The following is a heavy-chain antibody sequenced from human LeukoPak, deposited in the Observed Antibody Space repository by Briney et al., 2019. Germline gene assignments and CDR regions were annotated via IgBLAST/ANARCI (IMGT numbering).Heavy chain of an antibody. D-gene: IGHD2-21*01. CDR1: GFTFSSYV. Sequence: GRSPRLSCAASGFTFSSYVMHWVLQAPGKGLEWVAVIWYDGSNKYYADSVKGRFTISRDNSKNTLYLQMNSLRAEDTAVYYCAREVINDAFDIWGQGTMVTVSS. V-gene: IGHV3-33*01. CDR3: AREVINDAFDI. CDR2: IWYDGSNK. J-gene: IGHJ3*02.